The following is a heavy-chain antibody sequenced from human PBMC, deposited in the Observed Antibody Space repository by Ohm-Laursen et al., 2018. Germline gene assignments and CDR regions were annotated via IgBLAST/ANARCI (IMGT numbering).Heavy chain of an antibody. Sequence: SLRLSCAASGFTFSSYAMSWVRQAPGKGLEWVSAISGSGGSTYYADSVKGRFTISRDNSENMLYLQLDGLRADDTAVYYCAKDLVITLYVLSNAFDVWGQGTMVTVSS. CDR2: ISGSGGST. V-gene: IGHV3-23*01. CDR1: GFTFSSYA. D-gene: IGHD2-8*01. CDR3: AKDLVITLYVLSNAFDV. J-gene: IGHJ3*01.